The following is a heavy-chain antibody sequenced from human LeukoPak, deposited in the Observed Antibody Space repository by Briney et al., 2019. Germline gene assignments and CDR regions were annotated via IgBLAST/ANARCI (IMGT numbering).Heavy chain of an antibody. D-gene: IGHD3-22*01. CDR2: ISSSSSYI. Sequence: GGSLRLSCAASGFTFSTYTMNWVRQAPGKGLEWVSSISSSSSYIYYADSVKGRFTISSDNAKNSLYLQMNSLRAEDTAVYYCASGSDSSGYYPVSFDCWGQGTLVTVSS. CDR1: GFTFSTYT. J-gene: IGHJ4*02. CDR3: ASGSDSSGYYPVSFDC. V-gene: IGHV3-21*01.